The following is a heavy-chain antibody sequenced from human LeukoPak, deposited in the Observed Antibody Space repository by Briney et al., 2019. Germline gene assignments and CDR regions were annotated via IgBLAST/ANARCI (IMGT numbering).Heavy chain of an antibody. CDR3: ARAPFSADSSATPPAFDI. CDR1: GFTVSRHY. Sequence: PGGSLRLSCAASGFTVSRHYMGWVRQAPGKGLEWVSIIYSPGGTYYADSVKGRFTISRDNSKNTIYLQMNSLRVDDTAVYYCARAPFSADSSATPPAFDIWGHGTMVTVSS. CDR2: IYSPGGT. D-gene: IGHD3-22*01. V-gene: IGHV3-53*01. J-gene: IGHJ3*02.